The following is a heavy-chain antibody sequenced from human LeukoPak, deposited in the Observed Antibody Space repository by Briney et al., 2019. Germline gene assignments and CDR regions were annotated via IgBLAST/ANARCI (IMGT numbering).Heavy chain of an antibody. D-gene: IGHD5-18*01. CDR2: IYYSGST. J-gene: IGHJ3*02. Sequence: SETLSLTCTVSGGSISGYYWSWIRQPPGKGLEWIGYIYYSGSTNCNPSLKSRVTISVDTSKNQFPLKLTSVTAADTAVYYCARRGYSYADAFDIWGHGTMVTVSS. CDR3: ARRGYSYADAFDI. V-gene: IGHV4-59*01. CDR1: GGSISGYY.